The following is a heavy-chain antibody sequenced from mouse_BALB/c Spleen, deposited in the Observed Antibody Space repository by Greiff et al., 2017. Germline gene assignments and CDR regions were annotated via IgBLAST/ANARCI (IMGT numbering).Heavy chain of an antibody. CDR2: ISSGGRYT. J-gene: IGHJ4*01. V-gene: IGHV5-6-4*01. D-gene: IGHD2-14*01. Sequence: EVMLVESGGGLVKPGGSLKLSCAASGFTFSSYTMSWVRQTPEKRLEWVATISSGGRYTYYPDSVKGRFTISRDNAKNTLYLQMSSLKSEDTAMYYCARVYYRYDPYYDMDYWGQGTSVTVSS. CDR1: GFTFSSYT. CDR3: ARVYYRYDPYYDMDY.